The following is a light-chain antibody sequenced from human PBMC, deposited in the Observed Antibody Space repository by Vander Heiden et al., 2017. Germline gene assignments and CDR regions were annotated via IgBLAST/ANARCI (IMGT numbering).Light chain of an antibody. V-gene: IGLV2-11*01. Sequence: QSALTQPRSVSGSPGQSVTISCTGTSSDVGGYNYVSWYQQHPGKAPKLMIYDVSKRPSGVPDRFSGSKSGNTASLTISGLQAEDEADYYCCSYAGSRRGVLGGGTKL. CDR1: SSDVGGYNY. J-gene: IGLJ2*01. CDR2: DVS. CDR3: CSYAGSRRGV.